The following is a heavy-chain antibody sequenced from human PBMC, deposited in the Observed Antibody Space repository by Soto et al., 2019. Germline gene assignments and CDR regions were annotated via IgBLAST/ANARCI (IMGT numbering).Heavy chain of an antibody. CDR1: GFTFSSYA. J-gene: IGHJ6*02. CDR2: ISGSGDNT. Sequence: PGGSLRLSCAASGFTFSSYAMSWVRQAPGKGLEWVSSISGSGDNTYYADSVKGRFTISRDNSKNTLYLQMNGLRAEDTAVYYCAKDRGRSSFYRYGMDVWGQGTTVTVSS. V-gene: IGHV3-23*01. CDR3: AKDRGRSSFYRYGMDV. D-gene: IGHD6-6*01.